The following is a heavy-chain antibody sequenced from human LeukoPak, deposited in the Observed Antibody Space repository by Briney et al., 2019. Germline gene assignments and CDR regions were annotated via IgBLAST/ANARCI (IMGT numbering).Heavy chain of an antibody. D-gene: IGHD6-13*01. V-gene: IGHV1-18*01. Sequence: ASVKVSCKASGYTFTSYVISWVRQAPGQGLEWMVWISAYNGNTNYAQKLQGRVTMTTDTSTRTAYMELRSLRSDDTAVYYCARVCLVATIGIAAAGTGDYWGQGTLVTVSS. J-gene: IGHJ4*02. CDR3: ARVCLVATIGIAAAGTGDY. CDR1: GYTFTSYV. CDR2: ISAYNGNT.